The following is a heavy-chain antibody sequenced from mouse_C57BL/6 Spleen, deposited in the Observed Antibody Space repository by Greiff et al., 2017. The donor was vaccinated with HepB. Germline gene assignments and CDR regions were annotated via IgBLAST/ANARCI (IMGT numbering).Heavy chain of an antibody. J-gene: IGHJ3*01. CDR2: IWSGGST. D-gene: IGHD3-2*02. CDR3: ARNFGGSSGPLFAY. V-gene: IGHV2-2*01. Sequence: VHLVESGPGLVQPSQSLSITCTVSGFSLTSYGVHWVRQSPGKGLEWLGVIWSGGSTDYNAAFISRLSISKDNSKSQVFFKMNSLQADDTAIYYCARNFGGSSGPLFAYWGQGTLVTVSA. CDR1: GFSLTSYG.